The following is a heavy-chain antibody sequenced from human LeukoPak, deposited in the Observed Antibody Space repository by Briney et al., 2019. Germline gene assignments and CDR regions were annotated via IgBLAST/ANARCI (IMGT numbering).Heavy chain of an antibody. CDR1: GFTFSSYG. CDR2: ISYDGSNK. J-gene: IGHJ4*02. V-gene: IGHV3-30*03. D-gene: IGHD4-17*01. Sequence: PGRSLKLSCAASGFTFSSYGMHWVRQAPGKGLEWVAVISYDGSNKYYADSVKGRFTISRDNSKSTLYLQMNSLRAEDTAVYYCARVYGDYEQAIDYWGQGTLVTVSS. CDR3: ARVYGDYEQAIDY.